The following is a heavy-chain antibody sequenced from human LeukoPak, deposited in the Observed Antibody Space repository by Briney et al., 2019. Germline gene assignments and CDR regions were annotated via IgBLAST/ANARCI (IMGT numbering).Heavy chain of an antibody. D-gene: IGHD3-10*01. V-gene: IGHV3-21*01. Sequence: GGSLRLSCAASGFTFSSYSMTWVRQAPGKGLEWVSSISSSSSYIYYADSVKGRFTISRDNAKNSLYLQMNSLRAEDTAVYYCARDLAYDYYGSGSYLNAFDIWGQGTMVTVSS. CDR2: ISSSSSYI. CDR3: ARDLAYDYYGSGSYLNAFDI. CDR1: GFTFSSYS. J-gene: IGHJ3*02.